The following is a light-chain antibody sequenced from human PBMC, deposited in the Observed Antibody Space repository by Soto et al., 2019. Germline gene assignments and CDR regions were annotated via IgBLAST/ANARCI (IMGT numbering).Light chain of an antibody. V-gene: IGKV1-39*01. CDR1: QRISSY. CDR2: AAS. Sequence: DIQMTQSPSSLSASVGDRVTITCRASQRISSYLNWYQQKPGKAPKLLIYAASSLQSGVPSRFSGSGSGTDFTLTISSLQPEDFATYYWQQSYSTPWTFGQGIKVESK. J-gene: IGKJ1*01. CDR3: QQSYSTPWT.